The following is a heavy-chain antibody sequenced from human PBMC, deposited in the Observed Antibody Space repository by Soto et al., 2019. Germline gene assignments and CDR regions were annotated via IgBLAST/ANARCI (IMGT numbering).Heavy chain of an antibody. J-gene: IGHJ6*02. D-gene: IGHD6-13*01. CDR3: ARNTLSAAGSDNYGLDV. CDR1: GFTFSDHY. CDR2: ISGSGFTI. Sequence: QVQLVESGGGLVKPGGSLRLSCAASGFTFSDHYMSWIRQAPGKGLAWVAYISGSGFTIYNADSVKGRFTISRDNAKNSLYLQMDSLGAEDTAVYYCARNTLSAAGSDNYGLDVWGRGTTVAVSS. V-gene: IGHV3-11*01.